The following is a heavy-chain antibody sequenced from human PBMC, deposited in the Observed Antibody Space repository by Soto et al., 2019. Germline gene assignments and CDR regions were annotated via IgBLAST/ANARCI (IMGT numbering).Heavy chain of an antibody. D-gene: IGHD1-26*01. Sequence: SETLSLTCTVSGGSISSYYWSWIRQPPGKGLEWIGYIYYSGSTYYNPSLKSRVTISVDTSKNQFSLKLSSVTAADTAVYYCARTIPTISAVGRWFDPWGQGTLVTVSS. CDR2: IYYSGST. J-gene: IGHJ5*02. CDR1: GGSISSYY. V-gene: IGHV4-59*06. CDR3: ARTIPTISAVGRWFDP.